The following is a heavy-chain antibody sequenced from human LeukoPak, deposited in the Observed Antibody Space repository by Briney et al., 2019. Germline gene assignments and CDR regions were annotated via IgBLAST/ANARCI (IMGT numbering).Heavy chain of an antibody. J-gene: IGHJ3*02. D-gene: IGHD3-3*01. CDR3: ARAFRGIFGVFEAFDI. Sequence: SETLSLTCTVSGGSISSYYWSWIRQPPGKGLEWIGYIYYSGSTNYNPSLKSRVTISVGTSKNQFSLKLSSVTAADTAVYYCARAFRGIFGVFEAFDIWGQGTMVTVSS. CDR2: IYYSGST. V-gene: IGHV4-59*08. CDR1: GGSISSYY.